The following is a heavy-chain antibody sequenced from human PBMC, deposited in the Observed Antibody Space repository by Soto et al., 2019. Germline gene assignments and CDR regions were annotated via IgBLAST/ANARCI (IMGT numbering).Heavy chain of an antibody. CDR3: ARDYYEFWSGYYPSMDV. D-gene: IGHD3-3*01. V-gene: IGHV1-18*01. Sequence: QVQLVQSGAEVKKPGASVKVSCKASGYTFTSYGISWVRQAPGQGLEWMGWISAYNGNTNYAQKLQGRVTMTTDTSPSTAYMELMSLRSDDTAVYYCARDYYEFWSGYYPSMDVWGQGTTVTVSS. J-gene: IGHJ6*02. CDR2: ISAYNGNT. CDR1: GYTFTSYG.